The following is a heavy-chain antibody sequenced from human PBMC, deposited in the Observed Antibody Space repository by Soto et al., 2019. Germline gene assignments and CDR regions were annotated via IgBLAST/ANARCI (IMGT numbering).Heavy chain of an antibody. D-gene: IGHD3-10*01. Sequence: QVQLQESGPGLVKPSETLSLTCTVSGDSMTSYYWTWIRQPPGKGLECLGYIYYSGRTNYNSGRTNYNPSLKSRVTISVDTSKNKFSLKLNSVTAADTAMYYCARYGHGSDYGWFDSWGQGTLVTVSS. V-gene: IGHV4-59*01. J-gene: IGHJ5*01. CDR1: GDSMTSYY. CDR3: ARYGHGSDYGWFDS. CDR2: IYYSGRTNYNSGRT.